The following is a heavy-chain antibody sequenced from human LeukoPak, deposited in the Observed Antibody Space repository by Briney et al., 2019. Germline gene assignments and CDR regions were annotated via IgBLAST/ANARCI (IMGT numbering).Heavy chain of an antibody. Sequence: SETLSLTCTVSGGPISSGGYYWSWIRQPPGKGLEWIGYIYHSGSTYYNPSLKSRVTISVYRSKNQFSLKLSSVTAADTAVYYCATGTGYCSGGSCYDYWGQGTLVTVSS. J-gene: IGHJ4*02. CDR3: ATGTGYCSGGSCYDY. CDR2: IYHSGST. D-gene: IGHD2-15*01. CDR1: GGPISSGGYY. V-gene: IGHV4-30-2*01.